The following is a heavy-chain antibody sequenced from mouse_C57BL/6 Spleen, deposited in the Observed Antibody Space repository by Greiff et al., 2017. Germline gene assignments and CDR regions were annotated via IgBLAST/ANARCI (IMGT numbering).Heavy chain of an antibody. J-gene: IGHJ3*01. CDR2: ISYDGSN. CDR1: GYSITSGYY. Sequence: EVHLVESGPGLVKPSQSLSLTCSVTGYSITSGYYWNWIRQFPGNQLEWMGYISYDGSNNYNPSLKNRISITRDTSKNQFFLKLNSVTTEDTATYYCARDQALYDYDRPWFAYWGQGTLVTVSA. D-gene: IGHD2-4*01. CDR3: ARDQALYDYDRPWFAY. V-gene: IGHV3-6*01.